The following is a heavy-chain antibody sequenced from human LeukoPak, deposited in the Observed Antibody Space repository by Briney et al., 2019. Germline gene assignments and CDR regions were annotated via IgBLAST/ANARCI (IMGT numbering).Heavy chain of an antibody. D-gene: IGHD3-22*01. Sequence: ASVKVSCKASGGTFISYAISWVRQAPGQGLEWMGGIIPIFGTANYAQKFQGRVTITADESTSTAYMELSSLRSEDTAVYYCARDGSGYYSGDYWGQGTLVTVSS. CDR2: IIPIFGTA. CDR3: ARDGSGYYSGDY. CDR1: GGTFISYA. J-gene: IGHJ4*02. V-gene: IGHV1-69*13.